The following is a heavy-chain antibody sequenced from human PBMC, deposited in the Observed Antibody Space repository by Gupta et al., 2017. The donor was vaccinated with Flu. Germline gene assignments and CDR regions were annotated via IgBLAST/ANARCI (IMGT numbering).Heavy chain of an antibody. D-gene: IGHD4-17*01. CDR3: TTDANDYGDYEVDY. CDR2: IKSKTDGGTT. V-gene: IGHV3-15*01. J-gene: IGHJ4*02. CDR1: GFTFSNAW. Sequence: EVQLVESGGGLVKPGGSLRLSCAASGFTFSNAWMSWVRQAPGKGLEWVGRIKSKTDGGTTDYAAPVKGRFTISRDDSKNTLYLQMNSLKTEDTAVYYCTTDANDYGDYEVDYWGQGTLVTVSS.